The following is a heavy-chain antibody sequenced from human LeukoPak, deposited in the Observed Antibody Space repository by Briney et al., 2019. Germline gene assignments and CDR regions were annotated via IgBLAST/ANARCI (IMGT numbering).Heavy chain of an antibody. CDR2: ISSSGSTI. J-gene: IGHJ4*02. CDR3: ARGLGDGYNSYYFDY. V-gene: IGHV3-11*04. CDR1: GFTFSDYY. Sequence: GGSLRLSCAASGFTFSDYYMSWIRQAPGKGLEWVSYISSSGSTIYYADSVKGRFTISRDNAKNTLYLQMNSLRAEDTAVYYCARGLGDGYNSYYFDYWGQGTLVTVSS. D-gene: IGHD5-24*01.